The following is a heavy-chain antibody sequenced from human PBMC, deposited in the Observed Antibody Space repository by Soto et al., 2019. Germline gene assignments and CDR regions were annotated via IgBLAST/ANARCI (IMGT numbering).Heavy chain of an antibody. CDR3: ARGGWRQIDY. Sequence: QVQLQESGPGLVKPSETLSLTCTVSGGSISSYYWSWIRQPPGKGLEWIGYFYYSGSTNYNPFLKSRVTISVDTSKNQFSLKLSSVTAADTAVYYFARGGWRQIDYWRQGTLVTVSS. CDR2: FYYSGST. D-gene: IGHD3-3*01. CDR1: GGSISSYY. J-gene: IGHJ4*02. V-gene: IGHV4-59*08.